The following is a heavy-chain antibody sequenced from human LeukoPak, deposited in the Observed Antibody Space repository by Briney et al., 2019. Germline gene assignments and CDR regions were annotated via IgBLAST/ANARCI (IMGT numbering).Heavy chain of an antibody. Sequence: PGGSLRLSCAASGFTFSSYAMHWVRQAPGKGLEWVAVISYDGSNKYYADSVKGRFTISRDNSKNTLYLQMNSLRAEDTAAYYCARDVSNYYGSGSYYTSNYFDYWGQGTLVTVSS. CDR2: ISYDGSNK. CDR3: ARDVSNYYGSGSYYTSNYFDY. V-gene: IGHV3-30*04. J-gene: IGHJ4*02. D-gene: IGHD3-10*01. CDR1: GFTFSSYA.